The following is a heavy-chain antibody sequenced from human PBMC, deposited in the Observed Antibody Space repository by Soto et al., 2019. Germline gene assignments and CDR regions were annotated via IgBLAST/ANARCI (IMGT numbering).Heavy chain of an antibody. Sequence: QVQLVQSGAEVKKPGSSVKVSCKASGGTFSSYTISWVRQAPGQGLEWMGRIIPILGIANYAQKFQGRVTITADKPTSTAYMELDSLRSEDTAVYYCARDQTTVTGYYYGMDVWGQGTTVTVSS. CDR2: IIPILGIA. CDR3: ARDQTTVTGYYYGMDV. D-gene: IGHD4-17*01. J-gene: IGHJ6*02. CDR1: GGTFSSYT. V-gene: IGHV1-69*08.